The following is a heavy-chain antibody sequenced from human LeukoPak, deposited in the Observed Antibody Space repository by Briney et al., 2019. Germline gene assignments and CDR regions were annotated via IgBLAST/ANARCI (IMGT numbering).Heavy chain of an antibody. CDR1: GFTFSSYG. CDR2: IRYDGSNK. V-gene: IGHV3-30*02. D-gene: IGHD3-9*01. J-gene: IGHJ4*02. CDR3: AKGPRGYFDWLLYLDY. Sequence: GGSLRLSCAASGFTFSSYGMHWVRQAPGKGLEWVAFIRYDGSNKYYADSVKGRFTISRDNSKNTLYLQMNSLRAEDTAVYYCAKGPRGYFDWLLYLDYWGQGTLVTVSS.